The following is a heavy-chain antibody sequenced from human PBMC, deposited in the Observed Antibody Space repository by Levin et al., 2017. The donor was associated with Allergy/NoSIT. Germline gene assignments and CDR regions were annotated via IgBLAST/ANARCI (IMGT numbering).Heavy chain of an antibody. CDR2: IYYTGST. Sequence: MSSETLSLTCTVSGGSITSRSFYWGWVRQPPGMGLEWIGSIYYTGSTYYNPSLKSRVTISTDTSKNHFSLRLSSVTAADTAVYYCARQVTDSSGWHSSGGYYYMDVWDKGTTVTVSS. J-gene: IGHJ6*03. CDR3: ARQVTDSSGWHSSGGYYYMDV. V-gene: IGHV4-39*01. CDR1: GGSITSRSFY. D-gene: IGHD6-19*01.